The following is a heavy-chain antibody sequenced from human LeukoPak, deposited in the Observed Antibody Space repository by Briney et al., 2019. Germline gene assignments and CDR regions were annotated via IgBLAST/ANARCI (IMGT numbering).Heavy chain of an antibody. J-gene: IGHJ6*02. Sequence: ASVKVSCKASGYTFTSYGISWVRQAPGQGLEWMGWISAYNGNTNYAQKLQGRVTMTTDTSTSTAYMELRSLRSDDTAVYYCARDPYYCSSTSCYGWDYYYYGMDVWGQGTTVTVSS. CDR2: ISAYNGNT. V-gene: IGHV1-18*01. CDR3: ARDPYYCSSTSCYGWDYYYYGMDV. D-gene: IGHD2-2*01. CDR1: GYTFTSYG.